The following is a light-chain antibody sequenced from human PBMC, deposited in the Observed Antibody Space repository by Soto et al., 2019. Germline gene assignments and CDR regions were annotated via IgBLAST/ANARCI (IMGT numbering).Light chain of an antibody. V-gene: IGKV1-39*01. J-gene: IGKJ4*01. Sequence: DIQMTQSPSSLSASVGDRVTITCRARQSISRYLNWYQQEPGKAPKLLIYAASSLQSGVPSRFSGSGSGTDFTLTISSLQPEDFATYYCQRSDSTPLTFGGGTKVEIK. CDR3: QRSDSTPLT. CDR1: QSISRY. CDR2: AAS.